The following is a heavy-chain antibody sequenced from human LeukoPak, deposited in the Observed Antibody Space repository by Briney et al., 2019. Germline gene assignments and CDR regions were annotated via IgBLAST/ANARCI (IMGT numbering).Heavy chain of an antibody. V-gene: IGHV1-2*02. CDR3: SRREGGLLLYWFDP. CDR2: ININSGGT. D-gene: IGHD3-10*01. CDR1: GYTFTGNY. J-gene: IGHJ5*02. Sequence: ASVTVSCTASGYTFTGNYMHRVRQAPGQGLEWMGWININSGGTNYAQKFQGRVTMTRDTSIITAYMELSRLTSDDTAVYYCSRREGGLLLYWFDPWGQGTLVTVSS.